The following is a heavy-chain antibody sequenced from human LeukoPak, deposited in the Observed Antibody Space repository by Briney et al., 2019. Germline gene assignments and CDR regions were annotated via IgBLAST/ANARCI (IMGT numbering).Heavy chain of an antibody. CDR3: SRSLCSGGSCSPIYYFDY. CDR2: LRSKAYGGTT. CDR1: EFTFGNYA. Sequence: PGGSLRLSCTASEFTFGNYAMTWVRQAPGKGLEWVGFLRSKAYGGTTDYAASVRGRFTISRDDSKSIAYLQMNSLKTEDTAVYYCSRSLCSGGSCSPIYYFDYWGQGTLVTVSS. J-gene: IGHJ4*02. D-gene: IGHD2-15*01. V-gene: IGHV3-49*04.